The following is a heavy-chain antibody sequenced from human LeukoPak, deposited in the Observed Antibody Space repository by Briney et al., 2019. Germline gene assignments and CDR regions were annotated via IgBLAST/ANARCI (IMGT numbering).Heavy chain of an antibody. V-gene: IGHV4-59*08. Sequence: SETLSLTCTVSGGSISSYYWSWIRQPPGKGLEWIGYIYYSGSTNYNPSLKSRVTISVDTSKNQFSLKLSSVTAADTAVYYCARGREWELLWDWFDPWGQEPWSPSPQ. J-gene: IGHJ5*02. D-gene: IGHD1-26*01. CDR2: IYYSGST. CDR1: GGSISSYY. CDR3: ARGREWELLWDWFDP.